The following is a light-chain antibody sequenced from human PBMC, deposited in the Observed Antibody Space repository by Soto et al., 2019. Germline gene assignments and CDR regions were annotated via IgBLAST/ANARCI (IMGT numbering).Light chain of an antibody. CDR2: GIS. J-gene: IGLJ1*01. Sequence: QSVLTQPPSLSGAPGQRVTISCTGSSSNIGTGYDVHWYQQLPGTAPKLLIYGISNRPSGVPDRFSGSKSGTSASLAITGLQAEDEADYYCQSFDSSRSYVFGTGTKVTVL. CDR1: SSNIGTGYD. V-gene: IGLV1-40*01. CDR3: QSFDSSRSYV.